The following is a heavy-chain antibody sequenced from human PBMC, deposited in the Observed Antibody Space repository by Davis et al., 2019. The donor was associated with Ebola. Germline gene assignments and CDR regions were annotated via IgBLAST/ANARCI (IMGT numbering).Heavy chain of an antibody. Sequence: SVKVSCKTSGGSFSSHPISWVRQAPRQGLEWMGGIIPIFDTPHYAQKFQGRITITADASTSTAYMELSSLRSEDTATDFCARDFDGGNYYFEYWGPGTPVTVSS. J-gene: IGHJ4*02. V-gene: IGHV1-69*13. D-gene: IGHD3-9*01. CDR3: ARDFDGGNYYFEY. CDR1: GGSFSSHP. CDR2: IIPIFDTP.